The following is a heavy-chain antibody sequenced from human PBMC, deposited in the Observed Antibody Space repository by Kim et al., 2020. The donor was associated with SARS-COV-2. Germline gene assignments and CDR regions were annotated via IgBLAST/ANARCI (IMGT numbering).Heavy chain of an antibody. V-gene: IGHV3-48*04. D-gene: IGHD2-15*01. CDR2: ISSSSSTI. CDR3: ATSLGGNPPFFDY. Sequence: GGSLRLSCAASGFTFSSYSMNWVRQAPGKGLEWVSYISSSSSTIYYADSVKGRFTISRDNAKNSLYLQMNSLRAEDTAVYYCATSLGGNPPFFDYWGQGTLVTVSS. J-gene: IGHJ4*02. CDR1: GFTFSSYS.